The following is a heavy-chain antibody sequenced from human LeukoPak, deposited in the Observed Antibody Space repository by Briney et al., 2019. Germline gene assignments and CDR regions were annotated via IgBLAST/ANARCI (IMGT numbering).Heavy chain of an antibody. V-gene: IGHV3-7*01. CDR1: GFTFNKYW. D-gene: IGHD7-27*01. CDR2: IKQDGSDK. CDR3: TRENWGPDY. J-gene: IGHJ4*02. Sequence: PGDSLRLSCAASGFTFNKYWMTWVRQAPGKGLEWLANIKQDGSDKHYVNSVKGRFTISRDNAKNSVYLQLNSLRDEDTAIYYCTRENWGPDYWGQGTLVTDSS.